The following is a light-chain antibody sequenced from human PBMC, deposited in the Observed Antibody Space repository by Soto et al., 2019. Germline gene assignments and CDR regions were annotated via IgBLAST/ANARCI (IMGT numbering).Light chain of an antibody. CDR3: QQYNNWPIT. CDR1: QSIDNNH. J-gene: IGKJ5*01. CDR2: GTS. V-gene: IGKV3-20*01. Sequence: EIVLTQSAGTLSLSPGERVSLSCRAGQSIDNNHLAWYQQRPGQAPRLLIHGTSNRATGIPDRFSGSGSGTDFTLTISSLEPEDFEIYYCQQYNNWPITFGQGTRLEIK.